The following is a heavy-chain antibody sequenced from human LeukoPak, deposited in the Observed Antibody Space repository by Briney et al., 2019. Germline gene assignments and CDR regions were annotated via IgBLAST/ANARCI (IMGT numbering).Heavy chain of an antibody. J-gene: IGHJ4*02. Sequence: ASVKVSCKASGYTFTSYYMHWVRQAPGQELEWMGIINPSGGSTSYAQKFQGRVTMTRDTSTSTVYMELSSLRSEDTAVYYCARGHGSAPPTVTTSVGDYWGQGTLVTVSS. D-gene: IGHD4-17*01. CDR2: INPSGGST. V-gene: IGHV1-46*01. CDR1: GYTFTSYY. CDR3: ARGHGSAPPTVTTSVGDY.